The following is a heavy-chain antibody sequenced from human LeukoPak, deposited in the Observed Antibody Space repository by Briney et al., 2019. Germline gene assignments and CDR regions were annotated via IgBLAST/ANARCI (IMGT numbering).Heavy chain of an antibody. CDR2: IGSSSSYI. V-gene: IGHV3-21*01. CDR1: GFTFSSYS. Sequence: GGSLRLSCAASGFTFSSYSMNWVRQAPGKGLEWVSSIGSSSSYIYYADSVKGRFTTSRDNAKNSLYLQMNSLRAEDTAVYYCARGGGSYYFDYWGQGTLVTVSS. D-gene: IGHD4-23*01. CDR3: ARGGGSYYFDY. J-gene: IGHJ4*02.